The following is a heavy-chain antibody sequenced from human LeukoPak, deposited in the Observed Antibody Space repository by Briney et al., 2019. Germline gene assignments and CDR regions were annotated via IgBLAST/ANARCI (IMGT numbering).Heavy chain of an antibody. CDR2: IYNEGTT. CDR1: GFSVNNNY. CDR3: TRDSIHTY. J-gene: IGHJ4*02. V-gene: IGHV3-66*01. Sequence: RPGGSLRLSCAASGFSVNNNYMNWVRQAPGKGLEWVSIIYNEGTTFYTDSVRGRFTISRDDSKNTIYLLMNSLRAEDTAIYYCTRDSIHTYWGQGALVTVSS.